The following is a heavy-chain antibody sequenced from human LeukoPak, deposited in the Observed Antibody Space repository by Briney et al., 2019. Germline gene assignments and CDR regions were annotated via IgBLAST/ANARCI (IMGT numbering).Heavy chain of an antibody. V-gene: IGHV4-59*08. Sequence: SETLSLTCTVSGVSISSYYWSWIRQPPGKGLEWLGYIYYSGSTNYNPSLKSRVTISVDTSKNQFSLKLSSVTAADTAVYYCARLNYDMDDAFDIWGQGTMVTVSS. D-gene: IGHD3-9*01. J-gene: IGHJ3*02. CDR3: ARLNYDMDDAFDI. CDR1: GVSISSYY. CDR2: IYYSGST.